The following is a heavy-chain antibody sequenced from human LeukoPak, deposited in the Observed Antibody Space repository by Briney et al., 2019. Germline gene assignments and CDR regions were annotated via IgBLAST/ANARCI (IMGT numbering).Heavy chain of an antibody. CDR2: IYPGDSDT. D-gene: IGHD3-16*02. Sequence: GGALEISLKCPGWIFKSYWMGWVRQMPGKGLEGVGIIYPGDSDTRYNASFEGQVTISAAKSISTAYLQSSSLQASDTAMYYCARHSYPWGWFARWGQGTLVTVSS. CDR1: GWIFKSYW. V-gene: IGHV5-51*01. CDR3: ARHSYPWGWFAR. J-gene: IGHJ5*02.